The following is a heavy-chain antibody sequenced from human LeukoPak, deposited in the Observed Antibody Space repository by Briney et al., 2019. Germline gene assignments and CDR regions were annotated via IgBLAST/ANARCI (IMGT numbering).Heavy chain of an antibody. J-gene: IGHJ5*02. CDR1: GGSLSGYY. D-gene: IGHD2-15*01. CDR2: INHSGST. CDR3: ARGLGRGSPPRLWAKNWFDP. Sequence: PSETLSLTCAVYGGSLSGYYWSWIRQPPGKGLEWIGEINHSGSTNYNPSLKSRVTISVDTSKNQFSLKLSSVTAADTAVYYCARGLGRGSPPRLWAKNWFDPWGQGTLVTVSS. V-gene: IGHV4-34*01.